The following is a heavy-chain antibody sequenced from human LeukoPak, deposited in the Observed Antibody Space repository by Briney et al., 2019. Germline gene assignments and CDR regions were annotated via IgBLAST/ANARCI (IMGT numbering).Heavy chain of an antibody. CDR3: ARSEMVRGVIIYSGYYGMDV. V-gene: IGHV1-69*06. CDR1: GGTFSSYA. J-gene: IGHJ6*04. Sequence: GASVKVSCKASGGTFSSYAISWVRQAPGQGLEWMGGIIPTFGTANYAQKFQGRVTITADKSTSTAYMELSSLRSEDTAVYYCARSEMVRGVIIYSGYYGMDVWGKGTTVTVSS. D-gene: IGHD3-10*01. CDR2: IIPTFGTA.